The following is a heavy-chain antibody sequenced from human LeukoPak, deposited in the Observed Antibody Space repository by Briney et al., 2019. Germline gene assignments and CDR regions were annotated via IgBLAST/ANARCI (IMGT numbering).Heavy chain of an antibody. CDR1: GFAFDDYA. J-gene: IGHJ4*02. V-gene: IGHV3-9*01. D-gene: IGHD5-18*01. CDR2: ISWSSASI. CDR3: TKVHNTAIVGGFDS. Sequence: GRSLRLSCAASGFAFDDYAMYWVRQAPGKGPEWVSVISWSSASIVYADSEKGRFIVSRDNAKNSLYLQMNSLRPEDTAFYYCTKVHNTAIVGGFDSWGQGALVTVSS.